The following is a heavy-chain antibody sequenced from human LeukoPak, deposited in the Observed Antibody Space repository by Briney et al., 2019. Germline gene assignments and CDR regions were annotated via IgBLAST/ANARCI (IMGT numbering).Heavy chain of an antibody. CDR3: AKRPYDSSGYYSY. J-gene: IGHJ4*02. CDR2: INVSGGST. CDR1: GFTFSSYA. V-gene: IGHV3-23*01. Sequence: GGSLRLSCAASGFTFSSYAMSWVRQAPGRGLEWVSTINVSGGSTYYADSVKGRFTNSRDNSKNTLYLQMNSLRAEDTAVYYCAKRPYDSSGYYSYWGQGTLVTVSS. D-gene: IGHD3-22*01.